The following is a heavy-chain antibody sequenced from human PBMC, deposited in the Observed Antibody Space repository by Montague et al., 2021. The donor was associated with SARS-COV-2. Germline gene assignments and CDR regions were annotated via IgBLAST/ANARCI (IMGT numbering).Heavy chain of an antibody. D-gene: IGHD6-19*01. Sequence: SDTLSLTCTVSGGSISSYYWSWIRQPPGKGLEWIGYIYYSGSTNYNPSLKSRVTISVDTSKNQFSLKLSSVTAADTAVYYCARQSGRLWGIAVAGAFDYWGQGTLVTVSS. CDR1: GGSISSYY. CDR3: ARQSGRLWGIAVAGAFDY. J-gene: IGHJ4*02. CDR2: IYYSGST. V-gene: IGHV4-59*08.